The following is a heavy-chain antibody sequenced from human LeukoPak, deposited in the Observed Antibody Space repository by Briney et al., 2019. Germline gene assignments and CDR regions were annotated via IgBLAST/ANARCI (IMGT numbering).Heavy chain of an antibody. CDR1: GYTFTGYY. CDR2: INPNSGGT. J-gene: IGHJ3*02. V-gene: IGHV1-2*02. D-gene: IGHD4-17*01. CDR3: ARDLGYGDYHDAFDI. Sequence: ASVKVSCKASGYTFTGYYMHWVRQAPGQGLEWMGWINPNSGGTNYAQKFQGRVTMTRDTSISTAYMELSRLRSDDTAVYYCARDLGYGDYHDAFDIWGQGTMVTVSS.